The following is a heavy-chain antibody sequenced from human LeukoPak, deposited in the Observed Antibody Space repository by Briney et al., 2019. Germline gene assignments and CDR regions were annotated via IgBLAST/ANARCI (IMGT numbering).Heavy chain of an antibody. CDR2: IDSYGSGT. D-gene: IGHD4-17*01. V-gene: IGHV3-74*01. CDR3: VRDGDGDYPVDS. CDR1: GFRFSSYW. Sequence: PAGTLRLSCAASGFRFSSYWMHWVRQAPGKGLVWVSRIDSYGSGTTYADSVKGRFTISRDNAKNTLYLQMNSLSAEDTAIYYCVRDGDGDYPVDSWGQGTLVTVSS. J-gene: IGHJ4*02.